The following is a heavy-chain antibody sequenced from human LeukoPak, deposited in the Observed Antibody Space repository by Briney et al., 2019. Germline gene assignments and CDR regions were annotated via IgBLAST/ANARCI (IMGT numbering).Heavy chain of an antibody. CDR2: ITTSDGNT. CDR1: GFTFSSYT. CDR3: AKDGGLWVSAHWGDS. Sequence: GESLRLSCAASGFTFSSYTMSWVRQAPGKGLEWVSTITTSDGNTYYADSVKGRFTVSRDNSKNTLFLQMNSLRAEDTAVYYCAKDGGLWVSAHWGDSWGRGTLVTVSS. J-gene: IGHJ4*02. V-gene: IGHV3-23*01. D-gene: IGHD7-27*01.